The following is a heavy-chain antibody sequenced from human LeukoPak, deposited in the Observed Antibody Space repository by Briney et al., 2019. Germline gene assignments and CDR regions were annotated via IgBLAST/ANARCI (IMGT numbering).Heavy chain of an antibody. Sequence: PSETLSLTCTVSGGSISSSSYYWGWIRQPPGKGPEWIGSIYYSGSTYYNPSLKSRVTISVDTSKNQFSLKLSSVTAADTAVYYCARESYSSSWCFDYWGQGTLVTVSS. D-gene: IGHD6-13*01. CDR3: ARESYSSSWCFDY. J-gene: IGHJ4*02. V-gene: IGHV4-39*02. CDR2: IYYSGST. CDR1: GGSISSSSYY.